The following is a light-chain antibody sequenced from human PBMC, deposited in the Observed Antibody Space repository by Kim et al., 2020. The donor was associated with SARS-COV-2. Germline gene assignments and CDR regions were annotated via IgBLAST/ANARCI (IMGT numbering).Light chain of an antibody. CDR1: QSVRDNY. V-gene: IGKV3-20*01. J-gene: IGKJ3*01. CDR2: GAT. CDR3: QQYGTSPLIT. Sequence: EIVLTQSPGTLSLSPGERATLSCRASQSVRDNYVAWYQQKPGQAPRLLIYGATRRAAGIPDRFSGSGSGTDFILTISRLEPEDFAVYYCQQYGTSPLITFGPGTKVDIK.